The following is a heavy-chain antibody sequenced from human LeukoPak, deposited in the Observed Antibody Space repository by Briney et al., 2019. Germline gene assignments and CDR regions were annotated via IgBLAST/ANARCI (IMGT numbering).Heavy chain of an antibody. CDR2: IKSKTDGGTT. CDR3: TTMTTVTTTDY. CDR1: GFTFSNAW. J-gene: IGHJ4*02. D-gene: IGHD4-11*01. Sequence: GGSLRLSCAASGFTFSNAWMSWVRQAPGKGLEWVGRIKSKTDGGTTDYAAPVKGRFSISRDDSKNTLYLQMNSLKTEDTAVYYCTTMTTVTTTDYWGQGTLVTVSS. V-gene: IGHV3-15*01.